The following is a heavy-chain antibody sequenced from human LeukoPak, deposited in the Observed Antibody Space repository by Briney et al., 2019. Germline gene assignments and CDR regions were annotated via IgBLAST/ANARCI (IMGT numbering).Heavy chain of an antibody. CDR1: GFAFNNYW. Sequence: PGGSLRLSCVASGFAFNNYWMSWARQAPGKGLEWVANLKGDGSQKYYLDSVNGRFTISRDNAKNSLYPQMNSLRAEDTAVYYCARAKSIDSWGQGTLVTVSS. CDR3: ARAKSIDS. CDR2: LKGDGSQK. J-gene: IGHJ4*02. V-gene: IGHV3-7*03.